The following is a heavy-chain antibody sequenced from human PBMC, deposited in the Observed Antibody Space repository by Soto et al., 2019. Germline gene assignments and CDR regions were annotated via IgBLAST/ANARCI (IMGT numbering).Heavy chain of an antibody. CDR1: GYSFSTYW. Sequence: GESLKISCKGSGYSFSTYWIGWVRQMPGRGLEWMGIIFPTDSDATYSPSFQGQVTLSADKSISTAYLQWSSLKASDTAMYYCATPYGAFDYWGQGTLVTVSS. CDR2: IFPTDSDA. D-gene: IGHD4-17*01. J-gene: IGHJ4*02. CDR3: ATPYGAFDY. V-gene: IGHV5-51*01.